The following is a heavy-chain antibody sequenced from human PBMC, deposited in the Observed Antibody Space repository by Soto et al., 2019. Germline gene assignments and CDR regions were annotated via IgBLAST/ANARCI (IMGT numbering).Heavy chain of an antibody. CDR3: ARDLAARPPYYGIDV. Sequence: EVQLVESGGGLVQPGGSLRLSCAASGFTFSSYSMNWVRQAPGKGLEWVSYISSSSSTIYYADSVKGRFTISRDNAKNSLYLKINSLRDADTAVYYCARDLAARPPYYGIDVWGPGTTVTVSS. D-gene: IGHD6-6*01. CDR1: GFTFSSYS. CDR2: ISSSSSTI. V-gene: IGHV3-48*02. J-gene: IGHJ6*02.